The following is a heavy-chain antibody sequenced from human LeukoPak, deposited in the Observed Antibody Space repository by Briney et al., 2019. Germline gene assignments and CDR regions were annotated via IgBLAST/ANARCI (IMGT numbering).Heavy chain of an antibody. CDR3: ARGRHIVVVTAIDHDY. Sequence: ASVKVSCKASGYTFTSYDINWVRQATGQGLEWMGWMNPNSGNTGYAQKFQGRVTMTRNTSISTAYMELSSLRSEDTAVYYCARGRHIVVVTAIDHDYWGQGTLVTVSS. CDR1: GYTFTSYD. D-gene: IGHD2-21*02. V-gene: IGHV1-8*01. J-gene: IGHJ4*02. CDR2: MNPNSGNT.